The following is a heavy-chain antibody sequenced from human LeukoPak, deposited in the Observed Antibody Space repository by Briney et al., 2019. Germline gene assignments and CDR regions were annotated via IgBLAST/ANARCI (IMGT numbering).Heavy chain of an antibody. CDR2: IYPGDSDT. J-gene: IGHJ4*02. CDR3: ARRHPIAAAGGPPFFDY. CDR1: AYSFTSYW. D-gene: IGHD6-13*01. V-gene: IGHV5-51*01. Sequence: GESLKISCKGSAYSFTSYWIGWVRQMPGKGLEWMGIIYPGDSDTRYSPSFQGQVTISADKSISTAYLQWSSLKASDTAMYYCARRHPIAAAGGPPFFDYWGQGALVTVSS.